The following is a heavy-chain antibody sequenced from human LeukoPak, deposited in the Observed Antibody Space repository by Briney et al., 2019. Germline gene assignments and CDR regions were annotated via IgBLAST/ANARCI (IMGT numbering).Heavy chain of an antibody. CDR3: ARAQITMVRGVRNHYYYYYMDV. CDR2: MYYSGST. V-gene: IGHV4-39*07. D-gene: IGHD3-10*01. J-gene: IGHJ6*03. CDR1: GGSISSNSYY. Sequence: SETLSLTCTVSGGSISSNSYYWGWIRQPPGKGLEWIGNMYYSGSTYYNPSLKSRVTFSVDTSKNQFSLKLTSVTAADTAVYYCARAQITMVRGVRNHYYYYYMDVWGKGTTVTVSS.